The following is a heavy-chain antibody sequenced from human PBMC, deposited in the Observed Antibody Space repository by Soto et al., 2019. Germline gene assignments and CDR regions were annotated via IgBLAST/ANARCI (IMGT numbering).Heavy chain of an antibody. J-gene: IGHJ4*02. CDR1: GYTFTTYY. CDR3: AREAGAFDY. D-gene: IGHD6-19*01. V-gene: IGHV1-46*01. Sequence: QVQLVQSGAEVKKPGASVKASCKASGYTFTTYYMHWVRQAPGQGLEWMGIINPSGGSTSYAQKFQGRVAMTRDTSTSTVYMELSSLRSEDTAVYYCAREAGAFDYWGQGTLVTVSS. CDR2: INPSGGST.